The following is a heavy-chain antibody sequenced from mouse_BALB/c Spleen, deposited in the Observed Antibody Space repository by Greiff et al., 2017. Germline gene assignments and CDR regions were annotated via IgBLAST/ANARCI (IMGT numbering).Heavy chain of an antibody. D-gene: IGHD1-1*01. CDR2: INPGSGGT. V-gene: IGHV1-54*01. J-gene: IGHJ4*01. Sequence: QVQLQQSGAELVRPGTSVKVSCKASGYAFTNYLIEWVKQRPGQGLEWIGVINPGSGGTNYNEKFKGKATLTADKSSSTAYLQLSSLTSDDSAVYICARGDYYCSSAMDYWGQGTSVTVSS. CDR3: ARGDYYCSSAMDY. CDR1: GYAFTNYL.